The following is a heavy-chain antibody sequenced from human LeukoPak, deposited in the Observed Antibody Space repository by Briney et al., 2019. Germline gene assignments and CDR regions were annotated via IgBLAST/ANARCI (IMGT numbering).Heavy chain of an antibody. CDR3: ASTVYDFWSGCRTYYFDY. V-gene: IGHV4-31*03. Sequence: PSETLSLTCTVSGGSLSSRCYYWSWIRQQPGKGRAWFGYIYFSGCTHYNPSLKSRVTISVDTAKNQSSLKLSSVTAADTAVYYCASTVYDFWSGCRTYYFDYWGQGTLVTVSS. J-gene: IGHJ4*02. D-gene: IGHD3-3*01. CDR1: GGSLSSRCYY. CDR2: IYFSGCT.